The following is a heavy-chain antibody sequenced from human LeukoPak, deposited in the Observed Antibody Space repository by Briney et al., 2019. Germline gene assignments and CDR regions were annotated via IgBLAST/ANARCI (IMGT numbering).Heavy chain of an antibody. J-gene: IGHJ4*02. V-gene: IGHV3-11*01. Sequence: GGSLRLSCAASGFTFSDYYMNWIRQAPGKGLEWVSYISSSGSTIYYADSVKGRFTISRDNAKNSLYLQMNSLRAEDTAVYYCARVWYSGSYPADYWGQGTLVTVSS. CDR2: ISSSGSTI. D-gene: IGHD1-26*01. CDR1: GFTFSDYY. CDR3: ARVWYSGSYPADY.